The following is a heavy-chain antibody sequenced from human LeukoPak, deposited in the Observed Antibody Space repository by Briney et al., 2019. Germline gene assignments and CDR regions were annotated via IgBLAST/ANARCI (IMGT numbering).Heavy chain of an antibody. CDR1: GGSISSGSYY. J-gene: IGHJ6*03. CDR3: ARGSKGSGFTSYYYYMDV. CDR2: IYTSGST. D-gene: IGHD3-22*01. Sequence: SQTLSLTCTVSGGSISSGSYYWSWIRQPAGKGLEWIGRIYTSGSTNYNPSLKSRVTMSVDTSKNQFSLKLSSVTAADTAVYYCARGSKGSGFTSYYYYMDVWGKGTTVTVSS. V-gene: IGHV4-61*02.